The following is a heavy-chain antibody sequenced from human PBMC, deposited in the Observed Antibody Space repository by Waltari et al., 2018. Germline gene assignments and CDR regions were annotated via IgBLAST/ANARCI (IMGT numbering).Heavy chain of an antibody. Sequence: QVQLVQSGAEVTKPGSSVKVSCKASGGTFRSYAISWLRQAPGPGLEWMGGIIPIFGTANYAQKFQGRVTITADESTSTAYMELSSLRSEDTAVYYCAVNRFWSGYDTPNDYWGQGTLVTVSS. CDR3: AVNRFWSGYDTPNDY. J-gene: IGHJ4*02. D-gene: IGHD3-3*01. CDR1: GGTFRSYA. CDR2: IIPIFGTA. V-gene: IGHV1-69*12.